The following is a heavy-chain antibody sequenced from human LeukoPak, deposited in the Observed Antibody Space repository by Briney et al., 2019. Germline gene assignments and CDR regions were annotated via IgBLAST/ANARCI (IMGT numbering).Heavy chain of an antibody. CDR3: AQEEAQWFDY. CDR1: GFTFSSSA. Sequence: GGSLRLSSAASGFTFSSSAMSRVRQAPEKGLEWGSAIGDSGGTTYYAHSVKGRFTISRDNSKNTLYLQMNSMRAEDTAVDYCAQEEAQWFDYWGQGTLVTVSS. V-gene: IGHV3-23*01. D-gene: IGHD2-8*01. CDR2: IGDSGGTT. J-gene: IGHJ4*02.